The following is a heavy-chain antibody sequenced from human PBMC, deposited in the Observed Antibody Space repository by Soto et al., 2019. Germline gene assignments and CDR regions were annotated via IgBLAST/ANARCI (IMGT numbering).Heavy chain of an antibody. D-gene: IGHD2-21*01. J-gene: IGHJ4*02. CDR2: TYWNDDE. CDR3: AHMWGWGETYFHY. CDR1: GFSLTTSGVG. V-gene: IGHV2-5*01. Sequence: QITLKESGPTLVKPTQTLTLTCTFSGFSLTTSGVGVGWIRQPPGKALDFLALTYWNDDERHNPSLKSSLTITKDTSKNRVVLTMTNREPVDTATYYCAHMWGWGETYFHYWGQGILVTVSS.